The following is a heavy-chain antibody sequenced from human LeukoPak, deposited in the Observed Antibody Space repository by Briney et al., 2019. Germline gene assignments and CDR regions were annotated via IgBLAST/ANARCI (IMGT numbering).Heavy chain of an antibody. J-gene: IGHJ4*02. CDR1: GYTFTSYG. Sequence: ASVKVSCTASGYTFTSYGISWVRQAPGQGLEWMGWISAYNGNTNYAQKLQGRVTMTTDTSTSTAYMELRSLRSDDTAVYYCARDVRNYYDSSGCFGYWGQGTLVTVSS. D-gene: IGHD3-22*01. V-gene: IGHV1-18*01. CDR2: ISAYNGNT. CDR3: ARDVRNYYDSSGCFGY.